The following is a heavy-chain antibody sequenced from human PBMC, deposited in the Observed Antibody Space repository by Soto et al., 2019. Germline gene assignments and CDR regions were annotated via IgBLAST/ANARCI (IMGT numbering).Heavy chain of an antibody. CDR1: GGSISSSDYY. D-gene: IGHD1-26*01. CDR3: ARHSSGSRHPGFDY. CDR2: IYYGGNT. V-gene: IGHV4-39*01. Sequence: QLQLQESGPGLVKPSEILSLTCTVSGGSISSSDYYWGWVRQPPGKGLEWIGSIYYGGNTHYNTSLRSRVTVSVDTSKNQLSLKLSSVTAEDTAICYCARHSSGSRHPGFDYWGQGTLVTVSS. J-gene: IGHJ4*02.